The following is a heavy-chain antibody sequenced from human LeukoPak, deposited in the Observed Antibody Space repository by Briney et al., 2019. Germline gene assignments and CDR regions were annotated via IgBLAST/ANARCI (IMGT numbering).Heavy chain of an antibody. Sequence: ASVKVSCKVSGYTLTQLSMHWVRQAPGKGREGMGGFDPEDGETIYAQKFQGRVTMTEDTSTDTAYMELSSLRSEDTAVYYCATEMGGYDYNWFDPWGQGTLVTVSS. CDR3: ATEMGGYDYNWFDP. CDR1: GYTLTQLS. CDR2: FDPEDGET. V-gene: IGHV1-24*01. D-gene: IGHD5-12*01. J-gene: IGHJ5*02.